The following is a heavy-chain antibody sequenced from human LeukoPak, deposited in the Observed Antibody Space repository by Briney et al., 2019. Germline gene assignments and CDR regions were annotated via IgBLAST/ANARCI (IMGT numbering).Heavy chain of an antibody. V-gene: IGHV1-2*02. J-gene: IGHJ5*02. D-gene: IGHD3-9*01. CDR1: GYSFSGNY. CDR2: INPNSGDT. Sequence: ASVRVSCTASGYSFSGNYIHSVRQAPGQGREWMAWINPNSGDTNYSQMFQGRVTVTRDTSISTAYMELSRLRYDDTAIYYCARAREVTGLTPWGQGTLVTVSS. CDR3: ARAREVTGLTP.